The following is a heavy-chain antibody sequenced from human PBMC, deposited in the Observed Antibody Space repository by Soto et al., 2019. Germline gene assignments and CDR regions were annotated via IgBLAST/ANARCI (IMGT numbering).Heavy chain of an antibody. D-gene: IGHD3-10*02. Sequence: SETLSLTCIVSVGFLITGNFSCGWIRQPQRKGLEWIGSVESGGNTHDTTSLSSRATMSDDTSKKQSSMTMTSATAADTAVYYCARHVRGEVNMNRFEHWRQGNQVT. V-gene: IGHV4-39*01. CDR1: VGFLITGNFS. J-gene: IGHJ5*02. CDR2: VESGGNT. CDR3: ARHVRGEVNMNRFEH.